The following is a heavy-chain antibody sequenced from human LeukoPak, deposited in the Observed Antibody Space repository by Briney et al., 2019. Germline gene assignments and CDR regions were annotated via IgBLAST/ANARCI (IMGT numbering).Heavy chain of an antibody. CDR2: VTGNNGNT. J-gene: IGHJ4*02. Sequence: GASVKVSCKHSGSSFSRYGISWVRQAPGQGLEWMGWVTGNNGNTNYAPRLQGRVSMTTDTSTNTAYMELTSLKSDDTAGYFFARDQSNSGCYRFEYWVQGTLVTVSS. V-gene: IGHV1-18*01. CDR3: ARDQSNSGCYRFEY. CDR1: GSSFSRYG. D-gene: IGHD6-19*01.